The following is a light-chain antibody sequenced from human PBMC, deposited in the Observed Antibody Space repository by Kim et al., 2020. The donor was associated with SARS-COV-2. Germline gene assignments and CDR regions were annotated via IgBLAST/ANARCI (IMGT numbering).Light chain of an antibody. CDR3: LQHNSFPLT. CDR2: ATS. CDR1: QDIRND. V-gene: IGKV1-17*01. Sequence: DIQMTQSPSSLSASVGDRVTITCRASQDIRNDLGWYQQQPGKAPKRLIYATSTLQSGVPSRFSDSGSETEFTLTISSLQPEDFATYYCLQHNSFPLTFGGGTKVDIK. J-gene: IGKJ4*01.